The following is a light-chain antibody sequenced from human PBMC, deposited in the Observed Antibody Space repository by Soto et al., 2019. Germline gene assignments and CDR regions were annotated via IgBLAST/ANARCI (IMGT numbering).Light chain of an antibody. CDR2: SAS. Sequence: DIQMTQSPSSLPASVGDRVTITCRASQNIRSYLNWYQHKPGQAPKLLIYSASTLQSGVPARFSGSGSGTDFTLTISSLQPEDFATYYCQQSYILRTFSQGTKVEIK. CDR3: QQSYILRT. V-gene: IGKV1-39*01. CDR1: QNIRSY. J-gene: IGKJ1*01.